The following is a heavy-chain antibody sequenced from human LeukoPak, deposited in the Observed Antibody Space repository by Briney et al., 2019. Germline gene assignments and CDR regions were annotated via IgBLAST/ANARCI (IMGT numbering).Heavy chain of an antibody. D-gene: IGHD6-13*01. CDR2: IGAGGDT. J-gene: IGHJ3*02. V-gene: IGHV3-13*01. CDR3: VREGTFGSPEAGRWIDSFDI. CDR1: GFTFSTYD. Sequence: GGSLRLSCAASGFTFSTYDMHWVRQTTGKGLEWVSAIGAGGDTYYQDSVKGRFTIFRDNANLYLQMNTLRPGDTAVYYCVREGTFGSPEAGRWIDSFDIWGQGTMVTVSS.